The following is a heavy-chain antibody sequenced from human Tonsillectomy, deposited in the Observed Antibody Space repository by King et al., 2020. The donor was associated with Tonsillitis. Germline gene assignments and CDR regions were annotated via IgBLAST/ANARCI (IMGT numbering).Heavy chain of an antibody. Sequence: VQLVESGGGLVQPGRSLRLSCTASGFTFGDYAMNWFRQAPGKGLEWVGFIRSKVYGGTTDYAASVKGRFTISRDDSKTMAYLQMNSLKTEDTALYYCTRDGEADYYGSGSSPHVDYWGPGTLVTVSS. CDR1: GFTFGDYA. D-gene: IGHD3-10*01. V-gene: IGHV3-49*03. CDR3: TRDGEADYYGSGSSPHVDY. CDR2: IRSKVYGGTT. J-gene: IGHJ4*02.